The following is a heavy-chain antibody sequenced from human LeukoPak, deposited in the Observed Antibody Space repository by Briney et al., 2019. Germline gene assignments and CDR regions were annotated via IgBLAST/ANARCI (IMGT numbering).Heavy chain of an antibody. D-gene: IGHD1-26*01. V-gene: IGHV3-23*01. CDR2: ISGRGGST. CDR3: ARAYSERYGLGYYYMDV. J-gene: IGHJ6*03. CDR1: GFTFSSYA. Sequence: GGSLRLSCAASGFTFSSYAMSWVRQAPGKGLEWVSAISGRGGSTNYADSVKGRFTISRDNAKNTLYLQMNSLRAEDTAVYYCARAYSERYGLGYYYMDVWGKGTTVTISS.